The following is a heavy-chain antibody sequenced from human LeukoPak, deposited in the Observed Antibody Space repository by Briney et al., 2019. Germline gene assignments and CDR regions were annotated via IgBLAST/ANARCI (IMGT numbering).Heavy chain of an antibody. V-gene: IGHV4-59*01. D-gene: IGHD3-10*01. CDR3: ARVPQPNIWFGELGY. CDR2: IHYSGTT. CDR1: GGSISSYY. Sequence: SETLSLTCTVSGGSISSYYWSWIRQPPGKGLEWIGYIHYSGTTNYNPSLKSRVTISADTSKNQFSLKLSSVTAADTAVYYCARVPQPNIWFGELGYWGQGTLVTVSS. J-gene: IGHJ4*02.